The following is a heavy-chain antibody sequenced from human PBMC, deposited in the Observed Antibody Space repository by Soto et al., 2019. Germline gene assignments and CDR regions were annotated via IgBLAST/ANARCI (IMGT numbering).Heavy chain of an antibody. CDR3: ARLGYSGYDLFDY. CDR2: IYYSGST. J-gene: IGHJ4*02. D-gene: IGHD5-12*01. CDR1: GGSISSYC. Sequence: SETLSLTCTVSGGSISSYCWSWIRQPPGKGLEWIGYIYYSGSTNYNPSLKSRVTISVDTSKNQFSLKLSSVTAADTAVYYCARLGYSGYDLFDYWGQGALVTVSS. V-gene: IGHV4-59*08.